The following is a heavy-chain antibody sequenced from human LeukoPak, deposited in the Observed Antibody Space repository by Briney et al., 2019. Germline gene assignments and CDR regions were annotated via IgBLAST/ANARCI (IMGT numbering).Heavy chain of an antibody. CDR3: ARIVGAIAQNWFDP. V-gene: IGHV3-23*01. CDR1: GFSFSSYA. J-gene: IGHJ5*02. D-gene: IGHD1-26*01. Sequence: GGSLRLSCVASGFSFSSYAMSWVRQAPGKGLEWVSIISGSGGSTNYADSVKGRFTISRDNSKNTLYLQMNSLRAEDTAVYYCARIVGAIAQNWFDPWGQGTLVTVSS. CDR2: ISGSGGST.